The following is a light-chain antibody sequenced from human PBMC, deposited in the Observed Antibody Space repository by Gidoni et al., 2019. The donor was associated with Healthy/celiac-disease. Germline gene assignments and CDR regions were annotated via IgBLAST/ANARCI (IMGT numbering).Light chain of an antibody. CDR3: QQRSNWPRT. Sequence: ERVLKQSPATLSVSPGDRATLSCRASQSVSSYLAWYQQKPGQAPRLLIYDASNWATGIPARFSGSGSGTDFTLTISSLEPEDFAVYYCQQRSNWPRTFGQGTKVEIK. J-gene: IGKJ1*01. CDR2: DAS. V-gene: IGKV3-11*01. CDR1: QSVSSY.